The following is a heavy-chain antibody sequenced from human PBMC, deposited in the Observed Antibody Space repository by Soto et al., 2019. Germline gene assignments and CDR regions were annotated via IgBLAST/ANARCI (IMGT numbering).Heavy chain of an antibody. D-gene: IGHD3-3*01. Sequence: QVQLVQSGAEVKKPGSSVKVSCKASGGTFSSYAISWVRQAPGQGLEWMGGIIPIFGTANYAQKFQGRVTITADDSTSTAYMELRSLRSEDTAVYYCARAVLRFQKVYYGMDVWGQGTTVTVSS. CDR1: GGTFSSYA. CDR2: IIPIFGTA. CDR3: ARAVLRFQKVYYGMDV. V-gene: IGHV1-69*01. J-gene: IGHJ6*02.